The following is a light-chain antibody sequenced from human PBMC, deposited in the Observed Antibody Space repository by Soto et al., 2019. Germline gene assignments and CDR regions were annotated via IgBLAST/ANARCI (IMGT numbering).Light chain of an antibody. CDR1: QSVSSW. J-gene: IGKJ4*01. V-gene: IGKV1-5*03. CDR2: KAS. CDR3: QQDYNYPLT. Sequence: DIQMTQSPSTLSASVGDRVTITCRASQSVSSWLAWYQQKPGKAPKLLIYKASSLESGVPSRFSGSGSGTEFTLTISSLQPDDFATYYCQQDYNYPLTFGGGTRWIS.